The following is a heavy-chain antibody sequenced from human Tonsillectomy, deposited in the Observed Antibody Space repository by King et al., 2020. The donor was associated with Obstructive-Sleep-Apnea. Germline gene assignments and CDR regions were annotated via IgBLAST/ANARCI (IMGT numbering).Heavy chain of an antibody. CDR2: IYPGDSDT. CDR3: ARHGSMTTVTTVNDYYYYGMDV. Sequence: VQLVESGAEVKKPGESLKISCKGSGYSFTSYWIGWVRQMPGKGLEWMGIIYPGDSDTRYSPSFQGQVTISADKSISTAYLQWSSLKVSDTAMYYCARHGSMTTVTTVNDYYYYGMDVWGQGTTVTVSS. J-gene: IGHJ6*02. CDR1: GYSFTSYW. D-gene: IGHD4-17*01. V-gene: IGHV5-51*01.